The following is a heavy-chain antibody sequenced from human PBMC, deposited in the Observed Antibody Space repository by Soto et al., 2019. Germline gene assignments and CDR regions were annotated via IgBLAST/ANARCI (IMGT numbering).Heavy chain of an antibody. CDR3: ARSDREY. J-gene: IGHJ4*02. Sequence: HVQLVQSGAEVKPPGASVKVSCKASGYTFTDFYIHWVPQAPGQGLEWMAVIYPSDGSTTYAQSFQGRVIVTSDTSTNTIYMDLSSLTSEDTAVYYCARSDREYWGQGTLVTVSS. CDR2: IYPSDGST. CDR1: GYTFTDFY. V-gene: IGHV1-46*01.